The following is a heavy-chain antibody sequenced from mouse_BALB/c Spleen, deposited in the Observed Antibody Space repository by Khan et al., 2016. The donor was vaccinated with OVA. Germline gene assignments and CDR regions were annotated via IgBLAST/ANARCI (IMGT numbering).Heavy chain of an antibody. CDR3: AKLLWSHYYALDY. D-gene: IGHD1-1*02. V-gene: IGHV2-6-5*01. Sequence: QVQLKESGPGLVAPSQSLSITCTVSGFSLTDYGVSWLRQPPGKGLEWLGLIWGGGTTYYNSVRNSSLSIIKDNSKILCFLKINSLQTDDTAMYYCAKLLWSHYYALDYWGQGTSVTVSS. CDR2: IWGGGTT. CDR1: GFSLTDYG. J-gene: IGHJ4*01.